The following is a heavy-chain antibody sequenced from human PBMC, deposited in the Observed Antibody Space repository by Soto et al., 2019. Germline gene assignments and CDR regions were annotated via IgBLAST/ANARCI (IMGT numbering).Heavy chain of an antibody. CDR3: NAAYCSGGSCLDY. Sequence: SLRPSCAASGFTFSSYGMHWVRQAPGKGLEWVAVISYDGSNKYYADSVKGRFTISRDNSKNTLYLQMNSLRAEDTAVYYCNAAYCSGGSCLDYWGQGTLVTVPS. CDR2: ISYDGSNK. J-gene: IGHJ4*02. CDR1: GFTFSSYG. D-gene: IGHD2-15*01. V-gene: IGHV3-30*03.